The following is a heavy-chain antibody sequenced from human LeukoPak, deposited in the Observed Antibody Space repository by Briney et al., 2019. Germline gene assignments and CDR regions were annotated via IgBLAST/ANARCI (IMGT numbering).Heavy chain of an antibody. CDR2: INHSGST. Sequence: SETLSLTCAVYGGSFSGYYWSWIRQPPGKGLEWIGEINHSGSTNYNPSLKSRVTISVDTSKNQFSLKVSSVTAADTAVYYCARQTRYCSSTTCSDLHYYYNYYIDVWGKGTTVTISS. J-gene: IGHJ6*03. V-gene: IGHV4-34*01. CDR1: GGSFSGYY. D-gene: IGHD2-2*01. CDR3: ARQTRYCSSTTCSDLHYYYNYYIDV.